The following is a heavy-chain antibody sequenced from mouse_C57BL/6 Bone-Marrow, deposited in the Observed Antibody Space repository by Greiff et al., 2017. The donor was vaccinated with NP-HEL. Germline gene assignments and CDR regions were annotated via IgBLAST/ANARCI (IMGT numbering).Heavy chain of an antibody. D-gene: IGHD1-1*01. CDR3: ARCSSPWYFDV. CDR2: INPSTGGT. Sequence: VQLQQSGPALVKPGASVKISCKASGYSFTGYYMNWVKQSPEKSLEWIGAINPSTGGTTYNQKFKAKATLTVDKSSSTAYMQLKSLTSEDAAVYYCARCSSPWYFDVWGTGTTVTVSS. V-gene: IGHV1-42*01. CDR1: GYSFTGYY. J-gene: IGHJ1*03.